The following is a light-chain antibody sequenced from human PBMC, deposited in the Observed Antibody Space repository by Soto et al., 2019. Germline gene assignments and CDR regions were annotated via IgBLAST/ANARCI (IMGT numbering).Light chain of an antibody. CDR3: QSYDSSLSGAV. V-gene: IGLV1-40*01. Sequence: QAVVTQPPSASGAPGQRVTISCTGSSSNIGAGYDVHWYQQLPGTAPNLLINDYTNRPSGVPDRFSGSKSGTSASLAITGLQAEDEADYYCQSYDSSLSGAVFGGGTQLTVL. CDR1: SSNIGAGYD. J-gene: IGLJ7*01. CDR2: DYT.